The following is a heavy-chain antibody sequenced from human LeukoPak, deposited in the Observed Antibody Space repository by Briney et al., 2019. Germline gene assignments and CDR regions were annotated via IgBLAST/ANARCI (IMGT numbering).Heavy chain of an antibody. CDR1: GASFSNYY. D-gene: IGHD3-22*01. CDR2: INHSGNT. J-gene: IGHJ4*02. CDR3: ARRRRSSGYSPRTFDN. Sequence: SETLSLTCAVSGASFSNYYWSWIRQPPGKGLEWVGEINHSGNTNYNPSLKGQVTISVDTSKNQFSLNLTSVTAADTAVYYCARRRRSSGYSPRTFDNWGQGALVTVSS. V-gene: IGHV4-34*01.